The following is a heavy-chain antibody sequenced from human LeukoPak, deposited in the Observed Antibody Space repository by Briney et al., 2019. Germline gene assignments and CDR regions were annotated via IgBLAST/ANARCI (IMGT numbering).Heavy chain of an antibody. CDR3: ARAPLLAAAGTRGFDY. V-gene: IGHV1-69*01. CDR2: IIPIFGTA. CDR1: GGTFSSYA. D-gene: IGHD6-13*01. Sequence: SVKVSCKASGGTFSSYAISWVRQAPGQGLEWMGGIIPIFGTANYAQMFQGRVTITADESTSTAYMELSSLRSEDTAVYYCARAPLLAAAGTRGFDYWGQGTLVTVSS. J-gene: IGHJ4*02.